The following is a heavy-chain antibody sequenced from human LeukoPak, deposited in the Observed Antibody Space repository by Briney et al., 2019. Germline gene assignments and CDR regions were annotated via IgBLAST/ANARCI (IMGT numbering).Heavy chain of an antibody. D-gene: IGHD5-18*01. CDR2: MNPNSGNT. Sequence: ASVKVSCKASGYTFTSYDINWVRQATGQGLEWMGWMNPNSGNTGYAQKFQGRVTMTRNTSISTAYMELSSLRSEDTAVYYCARVWGMMVTGSLGYWGQGTLVTVSS. CDR1: GYTFTSYD. J-gene: IGHJ4*02. CDR3: ARVWGMMVTGSLGY. V-gene: IGHV1-8*01.